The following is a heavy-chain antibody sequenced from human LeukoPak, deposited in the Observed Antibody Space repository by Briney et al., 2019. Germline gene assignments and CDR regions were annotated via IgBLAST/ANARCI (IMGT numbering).Heavy chain of an antibody. J-gene: IGHJ4*01. CDR3: TRGLSPPIGPDY. CDR1: GFTFGDYD. CDR2: IRRKGAGGTP. V-gene: IGHV3-49*04. D-gene: IGHD5-24*01. Sequence: PGGSLRLSCTGSGFTFGDYDMAWVRQAPGKGLEWVGFIRRKGAGGTPEYAASVKGRFTISRDDSKSLAFLQMNSLKTEDTAVYYCTRGLSPPIGPDYWGQGTLVTVSS.